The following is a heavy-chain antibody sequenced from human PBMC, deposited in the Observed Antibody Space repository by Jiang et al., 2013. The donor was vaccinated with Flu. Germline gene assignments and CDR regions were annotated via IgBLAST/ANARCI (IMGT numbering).Heavy chain of an antibody. V-gene: IGHV1-2*04. CDR3: ARDIIPAVAGTTDYYYYGMDV. J-gene: IGHJ6*02. Sequence: GQGLEWMGWINPNSGGTNYAQKFQGWVTMTRDTSISTAYMELSRLRSDDTAVYYCARDIIPAVAGTTDYYYYGMDVWGQGTTVTVSS. D-gene: IGHD6-19*01. CDR2: INPNSGGT.